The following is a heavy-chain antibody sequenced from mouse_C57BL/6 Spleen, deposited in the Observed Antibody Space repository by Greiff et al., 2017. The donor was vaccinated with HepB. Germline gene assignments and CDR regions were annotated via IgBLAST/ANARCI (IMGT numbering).Heavy chain of an antibody. Sequence: EVNVVESGGGLVKPGGSLKLSCAASGFTFSSYTMSWVRQTPEKRLEWVATISGGGGNTYYPDSVKGRFTISRDNAKNTLYLQMSSLRSEDTALYYCARHGDYDVWFAYWGQGTLVTVSA. CDR3: ARHGDYDVWFAY. V-gene: IGHV5-9*01. D-gene: IGHD2-4*01. CDR2: ISGGGGNT. J-gene: IGHJ3*01. CDR1: GFTFSSYT.